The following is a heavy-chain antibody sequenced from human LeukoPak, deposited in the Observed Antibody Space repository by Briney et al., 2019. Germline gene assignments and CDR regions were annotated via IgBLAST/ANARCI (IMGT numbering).Heavy chain of an antibody. CDR2: IYYSGST. Sequence: SETLSLTCTVSGGSISSSSYYWGWIRQPPGKGLEWIGSIYYSGSTYYNPSLKSRFTISVDTSKNQFSLKLSSLTAADTAVYYCARYVVYGSGKYYFDYWGQGTLATVSS. V-gene: IGHV4-39*01. J-gene: IGHJ4*02. CDR1: GGSISSSSYY. CDR3: ARYVVYGSGKYYFDY. D-gene: IGHD3-10*01.